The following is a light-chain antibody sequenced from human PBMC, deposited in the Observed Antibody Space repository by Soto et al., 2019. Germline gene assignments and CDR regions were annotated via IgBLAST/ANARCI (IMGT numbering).Light chain of an antibody. CDR2: DAS. V-gene: IGKV1-5*01. CDR1: RTISHW. Sequence: IQLTQSPSTPPASVGDRVTIYCRASRTISHWLAWYQQKPGKAPKLLIYDASSLESGVPSRFSGSGSGTEFTLTISSLQPEDFATYSCQKYNSFWTFGQGTKVDIK. J-gene: IGKJ1*01. CDR3: QKYNSFWT.